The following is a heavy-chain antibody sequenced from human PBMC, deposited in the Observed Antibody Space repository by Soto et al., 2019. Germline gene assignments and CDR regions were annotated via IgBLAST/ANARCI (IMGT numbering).Heavy chain of an antibody. CDR1: GGSISSYY. CDR2: IYYSGST. D-gene: IGHD3-10*01. J-gene: IGHJ6*03. V-gene: IGHV4-59*08. CDR3: ARGAIYGLHITYYYYYYMDV. Sequence: SETLSLTCTVSGGSISSYYWSWIRQPPGKGLEWIGYIYYSGSTNYNPSLKSRVTISVDTSKNQFSLKLSSVTAADTAVYYCARGAIYGLHITYYYYYYMDVWGKGTTVTVSS.